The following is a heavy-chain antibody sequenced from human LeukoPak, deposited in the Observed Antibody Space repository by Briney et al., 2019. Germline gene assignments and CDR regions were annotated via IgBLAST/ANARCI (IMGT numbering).Heavy chain of an antibody. CDR1: GGSISSYY. Sequence: SETLSLTCTVSGGSISSYYWSWIRQPPGKGLEWIGYIYYSGSTNYNPSLKSRVTISVDTSKNQFSLKLSSVTAADTDVYYCARGVFKYYYDSRSFAQEYWGQGKGVPVSS. V-gene: IGHV4-59*08. CDR3: ARGVFKYYYDSRSFAQEY. J-gene: IGHJ4*02. D-gene: IGHD3-22*01. CDR2: IYYSGST.